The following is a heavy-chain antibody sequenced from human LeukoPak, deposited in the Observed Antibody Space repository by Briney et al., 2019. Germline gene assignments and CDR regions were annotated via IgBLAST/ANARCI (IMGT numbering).Heavy chain of an antibody. CDR3: ARLASDNRGWYHFDY. CDR2: IHSGGTT. Sequence: GGSLRLSCAASGFTFSDHYMDWVRQAPGKGLEWVSFIHSGGTTNYADSVKGRFTISRDNSRNTLYFQMNSLRADDTAVYYCARLASDNRGWYHFDYWGQGTLVTVSS. D-gene: IGHD6-19*01. V-gene: IGHV3-53*01. J-gene: IGHJ4*02. CDR1: GFTFSDHY.